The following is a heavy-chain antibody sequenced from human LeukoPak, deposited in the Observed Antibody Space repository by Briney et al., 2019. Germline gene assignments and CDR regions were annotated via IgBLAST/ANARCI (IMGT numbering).Heavy chain of an antibody. J-gene: IGHJ4*02. CDR1: GASISTTPTYY. D-gene: IGHD3-22*01. Sequence: SETLSLTCTVSGASISTTPTYYWGWIRQPPRKQLEWVGIISYSGSPLYNPSLKSRVTILLDMSKNQFSLKLTSVTAADTAVYYCARDWPHYYESSGFSRRFFDSWGQGTLVTVSS. CDR3: ARDWPHYYESSGFSRRFFDS. CDR2: ISYSGSP. V-gene: IGHV4-39*07.